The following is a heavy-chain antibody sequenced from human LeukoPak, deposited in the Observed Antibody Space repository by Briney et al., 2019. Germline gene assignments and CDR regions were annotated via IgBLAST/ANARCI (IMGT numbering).Heavy chain of an antibody. J-gene: IGHJ4*02. CDR2: ISYDGGNK. CDR3: AKDQEPLLWFGELTAFDY. V-gene: IGHV3-30*18. Sequence: QAGKSLRLSCAASGFTFSSYGMHWVRQAPGKGLEWVAVISYDGGNKYYADSVKGRFTISRDNSKNTLYLQMNSLRAEDTAVYYCAKDQEPLLWFGELTAFDYWGQGTLVTVSS. CDR1: GFTFSSYG. D-gene: IGHD3-10*01.